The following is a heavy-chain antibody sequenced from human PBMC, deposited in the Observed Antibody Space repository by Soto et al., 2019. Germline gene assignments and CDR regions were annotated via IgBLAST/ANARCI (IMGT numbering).Heavy chain of an antibody. J-gene: IGHJ6*02. Sequence: EVLLFESGGGLVQPGGSLRLSCAASAFTFCTYGTTWVRQAPGRGLEWVSGIDAGSGKIFYADSVKGRFIISRDNSKNTLYLQRNILRDEETAMYYCTKWDGYAEVWGQATRVTVSS. V-gene: IGHV3-23*03. CDR2: IDAGSGKI. CDR1: AFTFCTYG. D-gene: IGHD2-15*01. CDR3: TKWDGYAEV.